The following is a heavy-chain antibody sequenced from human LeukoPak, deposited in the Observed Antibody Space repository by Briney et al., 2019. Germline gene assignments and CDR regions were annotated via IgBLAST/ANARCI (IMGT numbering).Heavy chain of an antibody. CDR3: ATGRVSDTTLVGWFDT. Sequence: GASVKVSCKASGGTLSRHAVSWVRQAPGQGLEWMGGIILISPTANYAQKFQDRVTITMDEYTTYMELSSLRSEDTAVYYCATGRVSDTTLVGWFDTWGQGTLVTVSS. V-gene: IGHV1-69*05. CDR2: IILISPTA. J-gene: IGHJ5*02. CDR1: GGTLSRHA. D-gene: IGHD5-18*01.